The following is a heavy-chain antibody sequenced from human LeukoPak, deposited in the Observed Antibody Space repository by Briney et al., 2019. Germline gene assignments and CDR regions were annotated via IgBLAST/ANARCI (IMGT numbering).Heavy chain of an antibody. J-gene: IGHJ3*02. D-gene: IGHD1-26*01. V-gene: IGHV1-2*02. Sequence: ASVKVSFKASGYIFTGYYMHWVRQAPGQGLEWMGWINPNSGGTNSAQKFQGRVTMTRDTSISTAYMELSRLTSDDTAVYYCAADPYSGTPDAFDIWGQGTMVTVSS. CDR3: AADPYSGTPDAFDI. CDR2: INPNSGGT. CDR1: GYIFTGYY.